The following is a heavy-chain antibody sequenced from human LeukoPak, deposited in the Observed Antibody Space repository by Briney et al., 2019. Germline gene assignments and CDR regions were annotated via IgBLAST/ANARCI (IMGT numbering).Heavy chain of an antibody. D-gene: IGHD3-9*01. CDR2: IYTSGST. CDR1: GGSISSGSYY. CDR3: ARQYIDILTGYHRGELYWYFDL. J-gene: IGHJ2*01. V-gene: IGHV4-61*02. Sequence: SVTLSLTCTVSGGSISSGSYYWSWIRQPAGKGLEWIGRIYTSGSTNYNPSLKSRVSISVDTSKNQFSLKLSSVTAADTAVYYCARQYIDILTGYHRGELYWYFDLWGRGTLVTVSS.